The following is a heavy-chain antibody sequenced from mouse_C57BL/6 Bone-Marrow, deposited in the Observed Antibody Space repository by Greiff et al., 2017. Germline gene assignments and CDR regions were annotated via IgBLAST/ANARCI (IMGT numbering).Heavy chain of an antibody. V-gene: IGHV1-59*01. CDR3: ASKLWYFDV. J-gene: IGHJ1*03. CDR1: GYTFTSYW. Sequence: QLQLQQPGAELVRPGTSVKLSCKASGYTFTSYWMHWVKQRPGQGLEWIGVIDPSDSYTNYNQKFKGKATLTVDTSSSTAYMQLSSLTSEDSAVYYCASKLWYFDVWGTGTTVTVSS. CDR2: IDPSDSYT.